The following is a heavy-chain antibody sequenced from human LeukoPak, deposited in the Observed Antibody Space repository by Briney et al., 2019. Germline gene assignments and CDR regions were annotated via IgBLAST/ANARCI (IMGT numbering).Heavy chain of an antibody. J-gene: IGHJ3*02. CDR3: ARQDSGTYLNPLDI. V-gene: IGHV4-59*08. D-gene: IGHD1-26*01. CDR1: GGSISSYY. CDR2: IHYTGST. Sequence: SETLSLTCIVSGGSISSYYWSWIRQPPGQGLEWIGYIHYTGSTNYNPSLKSRVTISVDTSKNQLSLKLRSVTAADTAVYYCARQDSGTYLNPLDIWGQGTVVTVSS.